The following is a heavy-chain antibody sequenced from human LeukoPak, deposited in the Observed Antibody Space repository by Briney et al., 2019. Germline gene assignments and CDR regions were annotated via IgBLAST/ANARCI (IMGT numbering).Heavy chain of an antibody. CDR1: GYTFTSYY. D-gene: IGHD2-2*01. CDR2: INPSGGST. J-gene: IGHJ4*02. Sequence: ASVKVSCKASGYTFTSYYMHWVRQAPGQGLEWMGIINPSGGSTSYAQKFQGRVTMTRDTSTSTVYMELSSLRSEGTAVYYCARDPAYCSSTSCHPVGYFDYWGQGTLVTVSS. V-gene: IGHV1-46*01. CDR3: ARDPAYCSSTSCHPVGYFDY.